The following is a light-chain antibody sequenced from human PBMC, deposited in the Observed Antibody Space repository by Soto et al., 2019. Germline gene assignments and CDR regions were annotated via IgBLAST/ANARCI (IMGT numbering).Light chain of an antibody. CDR1: ESVSRNY. Sequence: EIVLMQSPGTLSLSPGERATLSFRASESVSRNYIAWYQQKPGQAPRLLIFATSNTATGIPDRFGGSGSETEFTLTISGLEPEDSAVYYCQYCGTSRTFGQGTKVDIK. CDR3: QYCGTSRT. J-gene: IGKJ1*01. CDR2: ATS. V-gene: IGKV3-20*01.